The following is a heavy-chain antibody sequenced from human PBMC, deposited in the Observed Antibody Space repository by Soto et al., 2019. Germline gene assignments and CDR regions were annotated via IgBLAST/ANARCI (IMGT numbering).Heavy chain of an antibody. CDR1: GFTFSSYG. CDR3: AKEESGYGYNPYFDY. V-gene: IGHV3-30*18. J-gene: IGHJ4*02. D-gene: IGHD5-12*01. Sequence: QVQLVESGGGVVQPGRSLRLSCAASGFTFSSYGMHWVRQAPGKGLEWVAVISYDGSNKYYADSVKGRFTISRDNSKNTLYLQMNSLRAEDTAVYYCAKEESGYGYNPYFDYWGQGTLVTVSS. CDR2: ISYDGSNK.